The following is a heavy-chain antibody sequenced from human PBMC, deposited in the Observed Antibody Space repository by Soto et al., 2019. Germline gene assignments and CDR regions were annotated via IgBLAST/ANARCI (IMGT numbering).Heavy chain of an antibody. D-gene: IGHD2-15*01. CDR2: INHSGST. CDR3: ARRGGRGGGRRRFEYFQH. J-gene: IGHJ1*01. V-gene: IGHV4-34*01. Sequence: QVQLQQWGAGLLKPSETLSLTCAVYGGSFSGYYWSWIRQPPGKGLEWSGEINHSGSTNYNPSLKSRVTILVDTSKQQFSRRLSCVTAADTAVYYCARRGGRGGGRRRFEYFQHWGQGTLVTVSS. CDR1: GGSFSGYY.